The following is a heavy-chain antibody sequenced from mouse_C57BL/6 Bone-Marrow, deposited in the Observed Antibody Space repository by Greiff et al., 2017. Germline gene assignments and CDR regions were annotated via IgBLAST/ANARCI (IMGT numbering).Heavy chain of an antibody. Sequence: QVHVKQPGAELVKPGASVKMSCKASGYTFTSYWIPWVKQRPGQGLEWIGDIYPGSGSTNYNEKFKSKATLTVDTSSSTAYMQLSSLTSEDSAVYYCARLDTRNFFDYWGQGTTLTVSS. CDR1: GYTFTSYW. J-gene: IGHJ2*01. CDR2: IYPGSGST. V-gene: IGHV1-55*01. CDR3: ARLDTRNFFDY. D-gene: IGHD2-3*01.